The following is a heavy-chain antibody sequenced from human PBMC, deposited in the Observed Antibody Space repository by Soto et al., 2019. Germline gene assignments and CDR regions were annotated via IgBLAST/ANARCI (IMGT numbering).Heavy chain of an antibody. CDR2: IIPIFGTA. CDR1: GGAFSSYA. Sequence: QVQLVQSGAEVKNPRSSVKVSCKASGGAFSSYAISWVRQAPGQGLEWMGGIIPIFGTANYAQKFQGRVTITADESTSTAYMERSSLRSDDTAVYYCAREGSSDWRNWFDPWGQGTLVTVSS. CDR3: AREGSSDWRNWFDP. D-gene: IGHD6-19*01. V-gene: IGHV1-69*12. J-gene: IGHJ5*02.